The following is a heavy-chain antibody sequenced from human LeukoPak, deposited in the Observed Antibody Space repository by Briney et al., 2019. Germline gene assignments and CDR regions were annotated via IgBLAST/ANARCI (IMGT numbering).Heavy chain of an antibody. Sequence: PSETLSLTCTVSGGSISSNYWSWIRQPPGKGLEWIGYIYNSGGINYNPSLKSQVAISVDTSKNQFSLKLNSVTAADTAVYYCARTSGYTYFDYWGQGTLVTVSS. V-gene: IGHV4-59*01. CDR2: IYNSGGI. D-gene: IGHD5-12*01. CDR3: ARTSGYTYFDY. J-gene: IGHJ4*02. CDR1: GGSISSNY.